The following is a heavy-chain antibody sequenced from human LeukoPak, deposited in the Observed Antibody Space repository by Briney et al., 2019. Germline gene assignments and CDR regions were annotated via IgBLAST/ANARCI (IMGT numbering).Heavy chain of an antibody. D-gene: IGHD3-22*01. Sequence: GGSLRLSCAASGFTFSSYGMHWVRQAPGKGLEWVAVISYDGSNKYYADSVKGRFTISRDNSKNTLYLQMNSLRAEDTAVYYCAKDQTYYYDSSGQWDPYYFDYWGQGTLVTVSS. J-gene: IGHJ4*02. CDR2: ISYDGSNK. V-gene: IGHV3-30*18. CDR3: AKDQTYYYDSSGQWDPYYFDY. CDR1: GFTFSSYG.